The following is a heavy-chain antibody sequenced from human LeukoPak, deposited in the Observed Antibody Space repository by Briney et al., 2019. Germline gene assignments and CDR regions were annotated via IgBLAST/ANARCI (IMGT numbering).Heavy chain of an antibody. CDR3: AKDPTTVVTRDWYFDL. J-gene: IGHJ2*01. CDR1: GFMFSSYA. D-gene: IGHD4-23*01. CDR2: ITGSGTST. V-gene: IGHV3-23*01. Sequence: GGSLRLSCAASGFMFSSYAMSWVRQAPGKGLGWVSSITGSGTSTYYADSVKGRFTISRDNSKNTLFLQMNSLRAEDTAVYYCAKDPTTVVTRDWYFDLWGRGTLVTVSS.